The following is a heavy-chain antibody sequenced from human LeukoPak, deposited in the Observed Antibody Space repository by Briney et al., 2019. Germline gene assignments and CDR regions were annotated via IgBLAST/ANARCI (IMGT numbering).Heavy chain of an antibody. V-gene: IGHV3-53*04. CDR1: GVTVCSNY. Sequence: GGSLRHSCADSGVTVCSNYMSWGRHAPGKGLGGGWVIYSGGSTYYAGSVEGRFTNSRHNSKNTLYLQMNSLRAEDTAVYYCARRGYYYDSSGYYYEYYFDYWGRGTLVTVSS. D-gene: IGHD3-22*01. CDR2: IYSGGST. J-gene: IGHJ4*02. CDR3: ARRGYYYDSSGYYYEYYFDY.